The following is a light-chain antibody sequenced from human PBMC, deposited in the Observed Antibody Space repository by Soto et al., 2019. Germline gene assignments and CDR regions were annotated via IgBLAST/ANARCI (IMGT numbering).Light chain of an antibody. CDR2: DAS. CDR1: QSVSSY. Sequence: EIVLTQSPATLSLSPGERATLSCRASQSVSSYLVLYQQKPGQAPRLLIYDASNRATGIPARFSGSGSGTDFTLTISSLEPEDFAVYYCQQRSNWPPITFGQGTRLEIK. CDR3: QQRSNWPPIT. V-gene: IGKV3-11*01. J-gene: IGKJ5*01.